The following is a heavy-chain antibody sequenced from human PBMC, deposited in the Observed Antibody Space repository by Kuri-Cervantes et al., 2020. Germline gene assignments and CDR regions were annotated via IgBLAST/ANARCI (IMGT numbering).Heavy chain of an antibody. CDR1: GGPISSYY. Sequence: ESLRLSCTVSGGPISSYYWSWIRQPAGKGLEWIGRIYTSGSTNYNPSLKSRVTMSVDKSKNPFSLKLNSVTAAETAVYYCARVLRTTVTTTNYYYYYGLDVWGQGTPVTVSS. D-gene: IGHD4-17*01. J-gene: IGHJ6*02. V-gene: IGHV4-4*07. CDR2: IYTSGST. CDR3: ARVLRTTVTTTNYYYYYGLDV.